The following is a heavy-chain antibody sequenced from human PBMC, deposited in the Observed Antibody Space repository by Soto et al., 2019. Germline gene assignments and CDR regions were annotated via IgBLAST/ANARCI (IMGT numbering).Heavy chain of an antibody. CDR1: GGSFSGYY. Sequence: PSETLSLTCAVYGGSFSGYYWSWIRQPPGKGLEWIGEINHSGSTNYNPSLKSRVTISVDTSKNQFSLKLSSVTAADTAVYYCARSGAARQYYYYGMDVWGQGTTVTSP. CDR3: ARSGAARQYYYYGMDV. D-gene: IGHD6-6*01. CDR2: INHSGST. V-gene: IGHV4-34*01. J-gene: IGHJ6*02.